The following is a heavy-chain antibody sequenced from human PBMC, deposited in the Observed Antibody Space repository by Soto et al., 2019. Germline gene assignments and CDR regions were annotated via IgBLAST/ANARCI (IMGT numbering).Heavy chain of an antibody. CDR2: ISNDGRST. V-gene: IGHV3-74*01. CDR1: GFSFSTSW. CDR3: ARDSTLFPDGDLDYMDV. Sequence: GGSLRLSCAASGFSFSTSWMHWVRQVPGKGLLWVSRISNDGRSTNYADSVRGRFTISRDNAKNTLFLQMDSLSVEDTAMYYCARDSTLFPDGDLDYMDVWGKGTTDTVSS. D-gene: IGHD2-21*01. J-gene: IGHJ6*03.